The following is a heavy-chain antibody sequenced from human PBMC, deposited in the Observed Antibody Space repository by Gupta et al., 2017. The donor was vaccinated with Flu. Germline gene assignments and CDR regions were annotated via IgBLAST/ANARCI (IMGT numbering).Heavy chain of an antibody. Sequence: WVRQAPGRWLDGVSCVSRISRFTCYADSVKGRFSISRDNAENLVYLQMNSLRAEDTGVYYCAKNRASGTTKGAFDTWGQGTMLIVSA. V-gene: IGHV3-21*06. D-gene: IGHD1-1*01. CDR2: VSRISRFT. J-gene: IGHJ3*02. CDR3: AKNRASGTTKGAFDT.